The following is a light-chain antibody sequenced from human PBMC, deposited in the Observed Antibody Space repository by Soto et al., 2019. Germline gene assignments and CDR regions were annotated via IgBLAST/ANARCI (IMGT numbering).Light chain of an antibody. J-gene: IGKJ5*01. Sequence: EVVLTQSPATLSLSPGDRATLSCRASQSVSSYFAWYQQKPGQAPRFLIYDASNRATGIPARFSGSGSGTDFTLTISSLEAEDFAVYYCQQRSIWPLTFGQGTRLEIK. CDR3: QQRSIWPLT. CDR2: DAS. CDR1: QSVSSY. V-gene: IGKV3-11*01.